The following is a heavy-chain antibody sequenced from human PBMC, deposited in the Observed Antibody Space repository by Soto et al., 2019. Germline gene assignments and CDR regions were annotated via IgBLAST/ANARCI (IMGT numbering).Heavy chain of an antibody. CDR2: IYDIKST. V-gene: IGHV4-59*08. Sequence: SEALCPPCTVVGVSLSNYFWIWIRQPPGKGLEWIGYIYDIKSTNYNPSLKSRVTISVDTSKNQFSLKLSSVTVADTAVYYCAGQPYNSRFDPWGQGTLVTVSS. J-gene: IGHJ5*02. CDR3: AGQPYNSRFDP. D-gene: IGHD1-20*01. CDR1: GVSLSNYF.